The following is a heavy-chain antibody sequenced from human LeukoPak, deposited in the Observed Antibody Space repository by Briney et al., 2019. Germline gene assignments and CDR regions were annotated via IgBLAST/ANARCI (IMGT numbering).Heavy chain of an antibody. Sequence: PGGSLRLSCAASGFTFSSYAMHWVRQAPGKGLEWVAVISYDGSNEYYADSVKGRFTISRDNSKNTLYLQMNSLRAEDTAVYYCARDAVAAAGTGAFDPWGQGTLVTVSS. J-gene: IGHJ5*02. CDR1: GFTFSSYA. CDR3: ARDAVAAAGTGAFDP. CDR2: ISYDGSNE. D-gene: IGHD6-13*01. V-gene: IGHV3-30*04.